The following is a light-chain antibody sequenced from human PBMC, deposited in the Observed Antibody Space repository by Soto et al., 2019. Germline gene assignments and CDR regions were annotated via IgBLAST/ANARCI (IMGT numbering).Light chain of an antibody. V-gene: IGKV3-20*01. J-gene: IGKJ2*01. CDR3: QQYGSSPPYT. CDR2: GAS. Sequence: EIVLTQSPGTLSLSPGERATLSCRASQSVSSSYLAWYQQKPGQAPRLLIYGASSRATGIPDRFSGSGFGTDVPLTISRLEPEDFAVYYCQQYGSSPPYTFGQGTKLEIK. CDR1: QSVSSSY.